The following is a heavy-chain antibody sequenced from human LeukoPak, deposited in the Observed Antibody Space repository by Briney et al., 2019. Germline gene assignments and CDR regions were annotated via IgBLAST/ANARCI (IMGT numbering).Heavy chain of an antibody. J-gene: IGHJ4*02. D-gene: IGHD2-2*01. CDR1: GFTFDDYA. CDR3: AKDISGRDCSSTSCYLFDY. V-gene: IGHV3-9*01. CDR2: ISWNSGSI. Sequence: GGSLRLSCAASGFTFDDYAMHWVRHGPGKGLEWVSGISWNSGSIGYADSVKGRFTISRDNAKNSLYLQMKSLRAEDTALYYCAKDISGRDCSSTSCYLFDYWGQGTLVTVSS.